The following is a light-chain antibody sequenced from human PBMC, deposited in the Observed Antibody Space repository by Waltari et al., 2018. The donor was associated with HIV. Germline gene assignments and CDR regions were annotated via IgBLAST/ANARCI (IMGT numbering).Light chain of an antibody. CDR2: ATP. CDR3: QSYDSSLGGSV. J-gene: IGLJ2*01. CDR1: SSNIGAGYD. V-gene: IGLV1-40*01. Sequence: QSVLTQPPSVSGAPGQRVTISCTGSSSNIGAGYDVHWYQQLPGTAPKLLIQATPNRPSGVPDRFSGSKSGTSASLAITGLQADDEADYYCQSYDSSLGGSVFGGGTELTVL.